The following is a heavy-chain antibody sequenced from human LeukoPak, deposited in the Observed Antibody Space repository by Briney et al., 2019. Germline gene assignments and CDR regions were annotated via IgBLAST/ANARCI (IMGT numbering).Heavy chain of an antibody. V-gene: IGHV4-4*07. CDR1: GGSISSYY. D-gene: IGHD6-19*01. CDR2: IYTSGST. Sequence: SETLSLTCTVSGGSISSYYWSWIRQPAGKGLEWIGRIYTSGSTNYNPSLKSRVTMSVDTSKNQFSLKLSSATAADTAVYYCARDRIAVADLYYYYYMDVWGKGTTVTVSS. J-gene: IGHJ6*03. CDR3: ARDRIAVADLYYYYYMDV.